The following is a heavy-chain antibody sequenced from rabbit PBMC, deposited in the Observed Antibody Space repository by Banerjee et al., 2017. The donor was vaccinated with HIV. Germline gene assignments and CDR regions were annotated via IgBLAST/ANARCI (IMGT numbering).Heavy chain of an antibody. CDR2: MNAGTSGGNEHT. D-gene: IGHD4-1*01. Sequence: KPEGSLTLTCTASGFSFSSRYWICWVRQAPGKGLEWIGCMNAGTSGGNEHTYYASWAKGRFTISKASWTTVTLQMTSLTAADTASYFCAIMDSSGWGDFNLWGPGTLVTVS. V-gene: IGHV1S45*01. CDR1: GFSFSSRYW. J-gene: IGHJ4*01. CDR3: AIMDSSGWGDFNL.